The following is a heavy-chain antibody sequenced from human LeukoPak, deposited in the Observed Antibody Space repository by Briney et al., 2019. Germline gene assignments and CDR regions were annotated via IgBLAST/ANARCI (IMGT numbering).Heavy chain of an antibody. V-gene: IGHV3-9*01. J-gene: IGHJ4*02. CDR3: EKGEYDNEFGSGAPDY. CDR1: GFTFDDYA. D-gene: IGHD2-15*01. Sequence: GGSLRLSCAASGFTFDDYAMHWVRQAPGKGLEWVSGISWNSGSIGYADSVKGRFTISRDNAKNSLYLQMNSLRAEDTALYYGEKGEYDNEFGSGAPDYWGQGTLVTVSS. CDR2: ISWNSGSI.